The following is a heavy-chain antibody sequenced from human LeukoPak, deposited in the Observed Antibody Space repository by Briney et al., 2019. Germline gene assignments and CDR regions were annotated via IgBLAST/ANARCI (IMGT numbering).Heavy chain of an antibody. D-gene: IGHD3-10*01. CDR1: GFTVSNNY. J-gene: IGHJ6*02. Sequence: GGSLRLSCAASGFTVSNNYMIWVRQAPGKGLEWVSPIYSNGVTNYADSVKGRFTISRDSSKNTLYLQMNSLRAEDTAVYYCARDAGSGSYYPLGMDVWGQGTTVTVSS. CDR3: ARDAGSGSYYPLGMDV. CDR2: IYSNGVT. V-gene: IGHV3-66*03.